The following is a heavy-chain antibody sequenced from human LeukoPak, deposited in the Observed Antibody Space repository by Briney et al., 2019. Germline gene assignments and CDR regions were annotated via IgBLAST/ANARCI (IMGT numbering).Heavy chain of an antibody. CDR2: INHSGST. D-gene: IGHD3-10*01. CDR3: ATGSSRYYYYMDV. V-gene: IGHV4-34*01. CDR1: GGSFSGYY. J-gene: IGHJ6*03. Sequence: SETLSLTCAVYGGSFSGYYWSWIRQPPGKGLEWIGEINHSGSTNYNPSLKSRVTISVDTPKNQFSLKLSSVTAADTAVYYCATGSSRYYYYMDVWGKGTTVTVSS.